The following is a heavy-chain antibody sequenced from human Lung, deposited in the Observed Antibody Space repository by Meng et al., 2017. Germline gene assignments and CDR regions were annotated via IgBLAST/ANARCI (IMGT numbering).Heavy chain of an antibody. CDR3: TNDRLNH. Sequence: VQLVEPGGGLGPPGGSLRLSCVASGFTFTDHWMYWVRQGPGKGLVWVSRINRDGTKPTYADSVKGRFTISRDNAKNTLYLQMNNLRAEDTAFYYCTNDRLNHWGQGALVTVSS. CDR1: GFTFTDHW. J-gene: IGHJ1*01. D-gene: IGHD1-1*01. CDR2: INRDGTKP. V-gene: IGHV3-74*01.